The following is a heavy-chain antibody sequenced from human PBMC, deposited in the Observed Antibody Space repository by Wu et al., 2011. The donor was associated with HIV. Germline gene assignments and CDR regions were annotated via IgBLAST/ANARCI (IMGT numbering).Heavy chain of an antibody. J-gene: IGHJ4*02. D-gene: IGHD4-17*01. CDR3: ARREGGDHFDY. CDR1: GDSFSSSA. V-gene: IGHV1-2*02. CDR2: INPNSGGT. Sequence: QVQLVQSGTEVKKPGSSVKVSCKASGDSFSSSAISWVRQAPGQGLEWMGWINPNSGGTNYAQKFQGRVTMTRDTSISTAYMELSRLRSDDTAVYYCARREGGDHFDYWGQGTLVTVSS.